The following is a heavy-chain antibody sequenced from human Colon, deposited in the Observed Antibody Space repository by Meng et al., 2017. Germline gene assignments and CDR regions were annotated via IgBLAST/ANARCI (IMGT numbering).Heavy chain of an antibody. CDR2: IYSGGHI. CDR1: AGSICNPS. D-gene: IGHD3-16*01. Sequence: QVQLQESGPGLVKPSETLSLTCAVSAGSICNPSYSWIRQPPGKGLEWVGYIYSGGHINYNPSLKSRATISIDTSKNQLSLNLTSVTADDTAVYYCARNWVGGGLLFDHWGQGTLVTVSS. V-gene: IGHV4-59*11. J-gene: IGHJ4*02. CDR3: ARNWVGGGLLFDH.